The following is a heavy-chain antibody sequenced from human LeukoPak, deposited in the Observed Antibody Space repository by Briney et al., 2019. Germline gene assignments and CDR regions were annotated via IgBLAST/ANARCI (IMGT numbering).Heavy chain of an antibody. Sequence: PGGSLRLSCVASGYTFSDYTMNWVRQAPGKGPEWISYISSGGSVMHYADSVKGRFTISRDNVENSLYLQMNSLRVEDTAVYYCTRDLEYWGQGVLVTVSS. CDR3: TRDLEY. V-gene: IGHV3-48*01. CDR2: ISSGGSVM. CDR1: GYTFSDYT. J-gene: IGHJ4*02.